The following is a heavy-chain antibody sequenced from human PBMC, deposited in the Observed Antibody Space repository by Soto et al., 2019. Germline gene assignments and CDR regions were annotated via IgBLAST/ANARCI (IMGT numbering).Heavy chain of an antibody. CDR1: GYSFTNNY. J-gene: IGHJ4*02. V-gene: IGHV1-46*01. CDR3: PGVYGLVKHGEFWSGNYNY. CDR2: FNPSGAST. D-gene: IGHD3-3*01. Sequence: QVQRVQSGAEVIKPGASVKISCKASGYSFTNNYINWVRQAPGQGLEWVGLFNPSGASTTYAQNFQGRVTMSRQTLTKTVYMELSSLRSDDMTLCNCPGVYGLVKHGEFWSGNYNYRGQGTQVTVTS.